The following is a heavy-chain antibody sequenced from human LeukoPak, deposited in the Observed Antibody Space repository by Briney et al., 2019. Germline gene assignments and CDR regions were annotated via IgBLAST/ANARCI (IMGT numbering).Heavy chain of an antibody. J-gene: IGHJ4*02. V-gene: IGHV4-34*01. Sequence: SETLSLTCAVYGGSFSGYYWSWIRQPPGKGLEWIGEINHSGSTSYNPSLKSRVTISVDTSKNQFSLKLSSVTAADTAVYYCARESAWGPDGYCSSTSCYSHFDYRGQGTLVTVSS. D-gene: IGHD2-2*01. CDR1: GGSFSGYY. CDR3: ARESAWGPDGYCSSTSCYSHFDY. CDR2: INHSGST.